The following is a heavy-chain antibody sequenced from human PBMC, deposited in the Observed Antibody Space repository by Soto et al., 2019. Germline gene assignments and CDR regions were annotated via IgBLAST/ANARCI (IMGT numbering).Heavy chain of an antibody. CDR1: GYSFTSYW. D-gene: IGHD5-12*01. Sequence: PGESLKISCKGSGYSFTSYWISWVRQMPGKGLEWMGRIDPSDSYTNYSPSFQGHVTISADKSISTAYLQWSSLKASDTAMYYCARRVVATAYYYFYYGMDVWGQGTTVTVSS. CDR3: ARRVVATAYYYFYYGMDV. J-gene: IGHJ6*02. CDR2: IDPSDSYT. V-gene: IGHV5-10-1*01.